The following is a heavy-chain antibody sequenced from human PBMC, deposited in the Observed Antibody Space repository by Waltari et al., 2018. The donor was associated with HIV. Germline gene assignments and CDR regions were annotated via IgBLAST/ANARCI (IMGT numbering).Heavy chain of an antibody. CDR3: ARRRVFSYDFDY. J-gene: IGHJ4*02. CDR2: SYYGGGT. Sequence: QLQLQESGPGLVKPSETLSLTCSVSGASISSSSSYWGWIRQPPGQGLEVVGHSYYGGGTYPNPSLKSRCTVPLEPSKSQVSLRLRSVTAADTAVYYCARRRVFSYDFDYWGQGNLVIVSS. V-gene: IGHV4-39*01. CDR1: GASISSSSSY. D-gene: IGHD3-3*01.